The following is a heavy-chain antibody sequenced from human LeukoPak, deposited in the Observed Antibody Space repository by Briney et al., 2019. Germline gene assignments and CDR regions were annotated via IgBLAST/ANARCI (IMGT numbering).Heavy chain of an antibody. CDR3: ARGGGGYCTNGVCYIAYYYYMDV. Sequence: GGSLRLSCAASGFTFSSYSMNWVREAPGKGLEWVSSISSSGSYIYYADSVKGRFTISRDNAKNSLYLQMNSLRAEDTAVYYCARGGGGYCTNGVCYIAYYYYMDVWGKGTTVTVSS. CDR2: ISSSGSYI. J-gene: IGHJ6*03. V-gene: IGHV3-21*01. D-gene: IGHD2-8*01. CDR1: GFTFSSYS.